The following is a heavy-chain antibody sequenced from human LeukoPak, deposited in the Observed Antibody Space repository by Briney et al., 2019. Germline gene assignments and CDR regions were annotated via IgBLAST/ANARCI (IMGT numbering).Heavy chain of an antibody. CDR1: GFTVSSNY. Sequence: GGSLRLSCAASGFTVSSNYMNWVRQAPGKGLEWVSVFYSGSSTYYTDSVKGRFTISRDNSKNTLYLQMNSLRAEDTAVYYCAKDQGLYYYGSGSSDFDYWGQGTLVTVSS. J-gene: IGHJ4*02. V-gene: IGHV3-53*01. D-gene: IGHD3-10*01. CDR3: AKDQGLYYYGSGSSDFDY. CDR2: FYSGSST.